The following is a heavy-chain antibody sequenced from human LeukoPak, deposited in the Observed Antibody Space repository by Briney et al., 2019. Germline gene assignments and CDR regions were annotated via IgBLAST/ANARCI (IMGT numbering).Heavy chain of an antibody. CDR1: GFTFSSNW. Sequence: GGSLRLSCAASGFTFSSNWLSWVRQAPGKGLEWVAVIWYDGSNKYYADSVKGRFTISRDNSKNTLYLQMNSLRAEDTAVYYCARDGNIVVVPAAPGGMDVWGQGTTVTVSS. CDR2: IWYDGSNK. J-gene: IGHJ6*02. V-gene: IGHV3-33*08. D-gene: IGHD2-2*01. CDR3: ARDGNIVVVPAAPGGMDV.